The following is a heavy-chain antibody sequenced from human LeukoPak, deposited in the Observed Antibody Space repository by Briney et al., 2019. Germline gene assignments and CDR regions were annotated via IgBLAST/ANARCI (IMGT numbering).Heavy chain of an antibody. Sequence: GGSLQTSCQGSGSLFTSYWIGGGRRLPGKGQEWMGIIYPGDSDTKYSPSFQGHVTISADKSISTAYLQWSSLKASDTAMYYCARHEVAVAGYYGMDVWGQGTTVTVSS. CDR2: IYPGDSDT. D-gene: IGHD6-19*01. CDR3: ARHEVAVAGYYGMDV. V-gene: IGHV5-51*01. J-gene: IGHJ6*02. CDR1: GSLFTSYW.